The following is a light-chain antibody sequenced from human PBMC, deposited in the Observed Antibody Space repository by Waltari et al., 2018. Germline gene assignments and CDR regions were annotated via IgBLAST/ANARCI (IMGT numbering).Light chain of an antibody. V-gene: IGKV4-1*01. CDR3: HQYYNSPFT. Sequence: DIVMTQSPDSLAVSLGERATINCKSSQSVLYSSNKKNYLAWYQHKPGQPPKLLIYWASTRESGVPDRFSGSGSGTDLTLTISSLQAEDVAVYYCHQYYNSPFTFGPGTKLD. CDR2: WAS. J-gene: IGKJ3*01. CDR1: QSVLYSSNKKNY.